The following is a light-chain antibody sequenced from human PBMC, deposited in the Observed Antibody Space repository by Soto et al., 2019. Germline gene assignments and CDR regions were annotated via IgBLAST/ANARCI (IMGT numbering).Light chain of an antibody. CDR1: QSISSW. CDR2: KAS. V-gene: IGKV1-5*03. Sequence: DIQMTQSPSTLSASVGDRVTITCRASQSISSWLAWYQQKPGKTPKLLIYKASSLESGVPSRFSGSGSGTEFTLTISTLQPDDFATYYCQQYTSYSRTFGQGTKAEI. CDR3: QQYTSYSRT. J-gene: IGKJ1*01.